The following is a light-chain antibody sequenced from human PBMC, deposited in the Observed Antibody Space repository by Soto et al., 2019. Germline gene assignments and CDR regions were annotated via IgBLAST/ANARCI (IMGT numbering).Light chain of an antibody. J-gene: IGLJ1*01. V-gene: IGLV6-57*03. CDR3: QSYHSSYPYV. Sequence: LTQPHSVSESPGKTVTISCTRSGGSIASGYVQWYRQRPGSAPTTVIYEDNQRPSGVPDRFSGSIDSSSNSASLTISGLQTEDEADYYCQSYHSSYPYVFGTGTQLTVL. CDR1: GGSIASGY. CDR2: EDN.